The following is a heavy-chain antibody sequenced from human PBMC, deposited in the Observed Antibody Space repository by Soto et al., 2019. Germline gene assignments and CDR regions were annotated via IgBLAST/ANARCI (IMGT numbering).Heavy chain of an antibody. CDR2: IYSGGST. V-gene: IGHV3-66*01. Sequence: EVQLVESGGGLVQPGGSLRLSCAASGFTVSTKYMSWVRQAPGKGLEWVSVIYSGGSTFYADSVRGRFTISRDKSKNTVNHQITSLRAEDTAVYYCARDPWAADSWGQGTLVTVSS. J-gene: IGHJ1*01. CDR3: ARDPWAADS. D-gene: IGHD3-16*01. CDR1: GFTVSTKY.